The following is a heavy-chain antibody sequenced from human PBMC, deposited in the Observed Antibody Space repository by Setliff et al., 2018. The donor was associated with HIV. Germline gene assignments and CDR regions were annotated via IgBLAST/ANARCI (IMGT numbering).Heavy chain of an antibody. D-gene: IGHD3-10*01. CDR1: GYSISSGYY. V-gene: IGHV4-38-2*02. Sequence: SETLSLTCTVSGYSISSGYYWGWIRQPPGKGLEWIGSIYHSGSTYYNPSLKSRITIPMDTSTNQFSLKLSSVTAADTAVYFCARHFPSISLFFGDPGPFDRWGQGALVTVSS. J-gene: IGHJ4*02. CDR3: ARHFPSISLFFGDPGPFDR. CDR2: IYHSGST.